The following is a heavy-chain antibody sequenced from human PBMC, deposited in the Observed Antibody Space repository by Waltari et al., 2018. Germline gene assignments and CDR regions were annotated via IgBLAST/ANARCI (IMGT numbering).Heavy chain of an antibody. CDR1: GFTFRSSA. CDR3: AKGAPGIAVAFDY. V-gene: IGHV3-23*04. Sequence: EVQLVESGGGLVQPGGSLRLSCAASGFTFRSSAMSWVRRAPGKGVEWVAAISGRAGVKYYADSVKCRFTSSRDNSKNTLYLQMNSLRAEDTAVYYCAKGAPGIAVAFDYWGQGTLVTVSS. J-gene: IGHJ4*02. CDR2: ISGRAGVK. D-gene: IGHD6-19*01.